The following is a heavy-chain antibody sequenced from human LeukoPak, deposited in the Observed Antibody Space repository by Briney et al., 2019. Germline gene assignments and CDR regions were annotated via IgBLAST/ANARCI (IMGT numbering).Heavy chain of an antibody. Sequence: PGGSLRLSCAASGFTFSSYGMHWVRQAPGKGLEWVAVIWYDGSNKYYADSVKGRFTISRDNSKNTLYLQMNSLRAEDTAVYYCARGSYDFWSGYYTGSDYWGQGTLVTVSS. V-gene: IGHV3-33*01. CDR2: IWYDGSNK. J-gene: IGHJ4*02. D-gene: IGHD3-3*01. CDR3: ARGSYDFWSGYYTGSDY. CDR1: GFTFSSYG.